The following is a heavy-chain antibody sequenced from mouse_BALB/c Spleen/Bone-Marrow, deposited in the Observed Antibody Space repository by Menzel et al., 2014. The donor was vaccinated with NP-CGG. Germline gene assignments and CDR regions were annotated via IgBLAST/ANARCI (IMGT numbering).Heavy chain of an antibody. Sequence: EVQLVESGGDLVKPGGSLKLSCAASGFTFSSYGMSWVRQTPDKRLEWVATISSGGSHTYYPDSVKGRFTISRDNAKNTLYLQMSSLKSEDTAIYYCARRGYDNSYWYFGVWGAGTTVTV. CDR1: GFTFSSYG. D-gene: IGHD2-10*02. CDR3: ARRGYDNSYWYFGV. CDR2: ISSGGSHT. J-gene: IGHJ1*01. V-gene: IGHV5-6*01.